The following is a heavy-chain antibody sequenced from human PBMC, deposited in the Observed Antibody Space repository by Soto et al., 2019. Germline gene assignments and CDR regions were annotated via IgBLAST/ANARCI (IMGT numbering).Heavy chain of an antibody. D-gene: IGHD5-12*01. CDR2: IYYSGST. CDR1: GGSISGYY. CDR3: ARVGSRDGYNLDY. V-gene: IGHV4-59*01. J-gene: IGHJ4*02. Sequence: SETLSLTCTVSGGSISGYYWSWIRQPPGKGLEWIVYIYYSGSTNYNPSLKSRVTISVDTSKNQFSLKLSSVTAADTAVYYCARVGSRDGYNLDYWGQGTLVPVSS.